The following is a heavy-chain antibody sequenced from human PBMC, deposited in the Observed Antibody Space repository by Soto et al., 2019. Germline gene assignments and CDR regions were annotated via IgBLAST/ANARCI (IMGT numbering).Heavy chain of an antibody. J-gene: IGHJ5*02. CDR2: INAGNGNT. D-gene: IGHD1-7*01. Sequence: ASVKVYCKASGYTFTSYAMHWVRQAPGQRLEWMGWINAGNGNTKYSQKFQGRVTITRDTSASTAYMELSSLRSEDTAVYYCARGYSGTTYWFDPWGQGTLVTVSS. V-gene: IGHV1-3*01. CDR1: GYTFTSYA. CDR3: ARGYSGTTYWFDP.